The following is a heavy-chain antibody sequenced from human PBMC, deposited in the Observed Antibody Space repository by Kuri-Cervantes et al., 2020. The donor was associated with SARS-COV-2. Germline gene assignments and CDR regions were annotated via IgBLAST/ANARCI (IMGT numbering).Heavy chain of an antibody. J-gene: IGHJ4*02. Sequence: ASVKVSCNASGYTFTSYGISWLRQAPGQGLEWMGIINTSGGSTSYAQKFQGRVTMTRDTSTSTVYMELSSLRYEDTAVYYCARDRGDYFDYWGQGTLVTVSS. CDR3: ARDRGDYFDY. CDR1: GYTFTSYG. CDR2: INTSGGST. D-gene: IGHD3-10*01. V-gene: IGHV1-46*03.